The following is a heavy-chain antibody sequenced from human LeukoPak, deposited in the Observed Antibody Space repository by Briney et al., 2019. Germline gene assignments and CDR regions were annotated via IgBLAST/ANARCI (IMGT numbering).Heavy chain of an antibody. CDR3: AKADYGDYPYYYYGMDV. J-gene: IGHJ6*04. D-gene: IGHD4-17*01. CDR2: ISSSSSYI. Sequence: NTGGSLRLSCAASGFTFSSYSMNWVRQAPGKGLEWVSSISSSSSYIYYADSVKGRFTISRDNAKNSLYLQMNSLRAEDTAVYYCAKADYGDYPYYYYGMDVWGKGTTVTVTS. V-gene: IGHV3-21*01. CDR1: GFTFSSYS.